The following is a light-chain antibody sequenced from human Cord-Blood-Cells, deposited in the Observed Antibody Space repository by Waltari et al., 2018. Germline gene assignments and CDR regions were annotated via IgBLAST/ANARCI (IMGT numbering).Light chain of an antibody. CDR1: SRDFGSYNL. J-gene: IGLJ2*01. CDR3: CSYAGSSTVV. Sequence: QSALTQPASVSGSPGRSNTISCTGNSRDFGSYNLVPWYQQHPGKAPKLMIYEVSKRPSGVSNRFSGSKSGNTASLTISGLQAEDEADYYCCSYAGSSTVVFGGGTKLTVL. CDR2: EVS. V-gene: IGLV2-23*02.